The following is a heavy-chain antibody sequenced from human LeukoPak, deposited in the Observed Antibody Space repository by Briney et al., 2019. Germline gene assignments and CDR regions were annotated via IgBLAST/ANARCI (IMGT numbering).Heavy chain of an antibody. J-gene: IGHJ3*02. D-gene: IGHD4-17*01. CDR1: GGSISSSSYY. CDR2: IYYSGTT. V-gene: IGHV4-39*01. Sequence: ASETLSLTCTVSGGSISSSSYYWGWIRQPPGKGLEWIGSIYYSGTTYYNPSLKSRVTISVDTSTHQFSLKVSSVTAADTAVYYCARRGATATTASLGAFDIWGQGTMVTVSS. CDR3: ARRGATATTASLGAFDI.